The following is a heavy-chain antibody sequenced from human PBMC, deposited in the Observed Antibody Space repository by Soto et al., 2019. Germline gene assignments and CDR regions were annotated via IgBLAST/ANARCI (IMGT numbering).Heavy chain of an antibody. CDR2: INHSGST. CDR1: GGSFSGYY. Sequence: QVQLQQWGAGLLKPSETLSLTCAVYGGSFSGYYWSWIRQPPGKGLEWIGEINHSGSTNYNPSLKSRVTISVDSSKNQFSLKLSAVTAADTAVYYCARGPAVSRVRSGTTAVGFDDWGQGTLVTVSS. J-gene: IGHJ4*02. D-gene: IGHD1-7*01. V-gene: IGHV4-34*01. CDR3: ARGPAVSRVRSGTTAVGFDD.